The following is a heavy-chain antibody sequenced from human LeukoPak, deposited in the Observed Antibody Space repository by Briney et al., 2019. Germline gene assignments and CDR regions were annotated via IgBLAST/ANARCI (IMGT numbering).Heavy chain of an antibody. J-gene: IGHJ4*02. CDR3: AKGRGANSVGLLEY. V-gene: IGHV3-23*01. CDR2: ISGSDGIT. CDR1: GFTFSNYT. Sequence: PGGSLRLSCAASGFTFSNYTMSWVRQAPGKGLEWVSAISGSDGITYYAGSVRGRFTISRDKSKTTLFLQMNSLRADEDTAVYYCAKGRGANSVGLLEYWGQGTLVTVSS. D-gene: IGHD4/OR15-4a*01.